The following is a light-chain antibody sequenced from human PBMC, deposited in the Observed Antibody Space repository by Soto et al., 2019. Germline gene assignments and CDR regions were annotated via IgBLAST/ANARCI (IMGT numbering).Light chain of an antibody. CDR3: AAWDDSLRAVV. CDR1: RSNIGTYA. J-gene: IGLJ2*01. CDR2: RNH. V-gene: IGLV1-44*01. Sequence: QSVLTQSPSASATPGQRVTISCSGGRSNIGTYAVNWYQQLPGTAPTLLIFRNHQRPSGVPDRFSGCKSGTSASLAISGPQSEDEADYYCAAWDDSLRAVVFGGGTKHTVL.